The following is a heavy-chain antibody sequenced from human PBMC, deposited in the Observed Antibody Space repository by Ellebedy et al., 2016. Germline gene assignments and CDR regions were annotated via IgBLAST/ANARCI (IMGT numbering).Heavy chain of an antibody. CDR1: GFSFNNFV. CDR3: ARAPGTPSGSYGQ. J-gene: IGHJ1*01. Sequence: GGSLRLSCEGSGFSFNNFVFHWVRQAPGKGLEWVAMISFDGNKKYFADSVKGRFTVSRDNAKNTLSLQMTNLTVEDTAVYYCARAPGTPSGSYGQWGQGTLVSVSS. CDR2: ISFDGNKK. D-gene: IGHD1-26*01. V-gene: IGHV3-30-3*01.